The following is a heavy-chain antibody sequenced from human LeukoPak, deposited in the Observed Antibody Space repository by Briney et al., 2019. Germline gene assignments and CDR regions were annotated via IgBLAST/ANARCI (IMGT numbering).Heavy chain of an antibody. CDR2: IYYSGST. CDR3: TTAPETPITLFGEVLGFDC. CDR1: GGSISSYY. Sequence: SETLSLTCTVSGGSISSYYWSWIRQPPGKGLEWIGYIYYSGSTNYNPSLKSRVTISVDTSKNQFSLKLSSVTAADTAVYYCTTAPETPITLFGEVLGFDCWGQGTLVTVSS. J-gene: IGHJ4*02. D-gene: IGHD3-3*01. V-gene: IGHV4-59*01.